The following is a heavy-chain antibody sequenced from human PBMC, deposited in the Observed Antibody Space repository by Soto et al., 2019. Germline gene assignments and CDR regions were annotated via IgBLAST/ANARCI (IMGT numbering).Heavy chain of an antibody. V-gene: IGHV3-73*02. D-gene: IGHD2-15*01. CDR1: GFTFSGSA. Sequence: EVQLVESGGGLVQPGGSLKLSCAASGFTFSGSAMHWVRQASGKGLEWVGRIRSKANSYATAYAASVKGRFTISRDDSKNTAYLQMNSLKTEDTAVYYCTRHRVVEAATMGDYYYYYGMDVWGQGTTVTVSS. J-gene: IGHJ6*02. CDR3: TRHRVVEAATMGDYYYYYGMDV. CDR2: IRSKANSYAT.